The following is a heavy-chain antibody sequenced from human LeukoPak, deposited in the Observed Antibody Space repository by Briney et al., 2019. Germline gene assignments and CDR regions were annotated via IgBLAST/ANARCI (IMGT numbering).Heavy chain of an antibody. V-gene: IGHV4-39*01. J-gene: IGHJ6*02. Sequence: SETLSLTCTVSGGSISSSSYYWGWIRQPPGKGLEWIGSIYYSGSTYYNPSLKSRVTISVDTSKNQFSLKLSSVTAADTAVYYCARRIAAAQTYYYYGMDVWGQGTTVTVSS. CDR2: IYYSGST. CDR1: GGSISSSSYY. CDR3: ARRIAAAQTYYYYGMDV. D-gene: IGHD6-13*01.